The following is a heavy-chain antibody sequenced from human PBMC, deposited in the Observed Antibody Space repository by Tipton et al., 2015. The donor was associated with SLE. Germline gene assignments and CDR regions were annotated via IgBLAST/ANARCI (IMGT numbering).Heavy chain of an antibody. V-gene: IGHV1-2*06. CDR2: INPNSGDT. Sequence: QSGAEVKKPGASVKVSCKASEYTFTEYFLHWVRQAPGQGLEWMGRINPNSGDTYYADSVQGRLTISRDNSKSTLYLQMNSLRADDTAVYYCAKMDHWPLPFDYWGQGTLVTVSS. CDR1: EYTFTEYF. J-gene: IGHJ4*02. CDR3: AKMDHWPLPFDY. D-gene: IGHD2-8*01.